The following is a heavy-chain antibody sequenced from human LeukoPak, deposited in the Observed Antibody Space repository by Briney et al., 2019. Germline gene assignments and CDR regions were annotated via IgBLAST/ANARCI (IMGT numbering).Heavy chain of an antibody. D-gene: IGHD1-26*01. J-gene: IGHJ3*02. CDR3: ARDGVGADPGDAFDI. CDR2: ISISGDIV. Sequence: GGSLRLSCAASGFTFSGASMNWVRQASGKGLEWISYISISGDIVYYADSVKGRFTISRDNAKSSLWLQMNSLRAEDTAVYYCARDGVGADPGDAFDIWGQGTMVTVSS. CDR1: GFTFSGAS. V-gene: IGHV3-48*01.